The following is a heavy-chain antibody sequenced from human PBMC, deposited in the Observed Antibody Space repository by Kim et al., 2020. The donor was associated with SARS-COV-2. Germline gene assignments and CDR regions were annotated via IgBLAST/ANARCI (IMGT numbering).Heavy chain of an antibody. CDR1: GFTFSSYA. CDR3: PSGVGGYFDY. J-gene: IGHJ4*02. V-gene: IGHV3-30*04. CDR2: ISYDGSNK. Sequence: GGSLRLSCAASGFTFSSYAMHWVRQAPGKGLEWVAVISYDGSNKYYADSVKGRFTISRDNSKNTLYLQMNSLRAEDTAVYYCPSGVGGYFDYWGQGTLVTVSS.